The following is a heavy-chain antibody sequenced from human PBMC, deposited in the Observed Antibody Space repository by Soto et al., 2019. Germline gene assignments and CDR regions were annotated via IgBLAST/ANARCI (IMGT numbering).Heavy chain of an antibody. V-gene: IGHV5-51*01. CDR2: IYPGDSDT. D-gene: IGHD3-9*01. CDR1: GYSFTSYW. CDR3: ARQSGYYDILTGYLPVVPDI. Sequence: GESLKISCKGSGYSFTSYWIGWVRQMPGKGLEWMGIIYPGDSDTRYSPAFQGQVTISADNSISTAYLHWRSLKAPDTAMYYCARQSGYYDILTGYLPVVPDIWGQGTMVTVSS. J-gene: IGHJ3*02.